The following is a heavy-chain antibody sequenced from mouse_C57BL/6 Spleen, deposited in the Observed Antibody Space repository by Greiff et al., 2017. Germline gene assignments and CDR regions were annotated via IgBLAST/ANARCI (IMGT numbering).Heavy chain of an antibody. CDR2: IYPGGGYT. D-gene: IGHD1-1*01. CDR1: GYTFTNYW. Sequence: VQLQQSGAELVRPGTSVKMSCKASGYTFTNYWIGWAKQRPGHGLEWIGDIYPGGGYTNYNEKFKGKATLTADKSSSTAYMQFSSLTSEDTAIYYWARSHYGSSLYYFDYWGQGTTLTVSS. CDR3: ARSHYGSSLYYFDY. V-gene: IGHV1-63*01. J-gene: IGHJ2*01.